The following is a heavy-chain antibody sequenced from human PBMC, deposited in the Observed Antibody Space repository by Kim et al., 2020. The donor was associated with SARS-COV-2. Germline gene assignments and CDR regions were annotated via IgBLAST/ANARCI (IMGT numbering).Heavy chain of an antibody. D-gene: IGHD6-19*01. Sequence: GGSLRLSCAASGFTFNSYAMSWVRQAPGKGLEWVSGIRDSGRSTEYADSVKGRFSISRDNSKNTLYLQMDSLRAEDTALYYCAKVTSGSSGWFEYFQHWGQGTLVTVSS. CDR3: AKVTSGSSGWFEYFQH. CDR1: GFTFNSYA. V-gene: IGHV3-23*01. CDR2: IRDSGRST. J-gene: IGHJ1*01.